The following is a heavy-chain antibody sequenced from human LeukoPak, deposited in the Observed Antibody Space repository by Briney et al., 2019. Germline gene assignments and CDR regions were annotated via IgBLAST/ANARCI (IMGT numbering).Heavy chain of an antibody. J-gene: IGHJ6*03. V-gene: IGHV3-23*01. CDR2: INGGGNNT. CDR1: GFAFSSFA. CDR3: TKELHVAVAVADYYYFYMDV. Sequence: AGGSLRLSCAASGFAFSSFAMGWVRQSRGKGLEWLSTINGGGNNTFYSDSVKGRFTISRDNSKNTLYLHMDSLRPDDTATYYCTKELHVAVAVADYYYFYMDVWGRGTAVTVSS. D-gene: IGHD6-19*01.